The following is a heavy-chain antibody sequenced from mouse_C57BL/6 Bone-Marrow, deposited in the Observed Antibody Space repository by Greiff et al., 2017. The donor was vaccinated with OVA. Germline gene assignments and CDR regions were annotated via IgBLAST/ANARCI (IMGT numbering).Heavy chain of an antibody. V-gene: IGHV3-1*01. CDR3: ARFITTVRYFDY. J-gene: IGHJ2*01. CDR1: GYSITSGYD. D-gene: IGHD1-1*01. Sequence: EVHLVESGPGMVKPSQSLSLTCTVTGYSITSGYDWHWIRHFPGNKLEWMGYISYSGSTNYNPSLKSRISITHDTSKNHFFLKLNSVTTEDTATYYCARFITTVRYFDYWGQGTTLTVSS. CDR2: ISYSGST.